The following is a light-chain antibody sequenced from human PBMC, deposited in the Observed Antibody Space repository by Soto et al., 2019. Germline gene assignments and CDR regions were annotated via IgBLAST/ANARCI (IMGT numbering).Light chain of an antibody. CDR2: AES. CDR1: QSISSY. J-gene: IGKJ4*01. Sequence: DIQMTQSPSSLSASVGDRVTITCRASQSISSYLNWYQQKRGKAPKILIYAESTLQSGVPSRFSGSGSGTDLTLTISSLQPEDFATYYCQQSYSTPLTFGGGTKVDIK. CDR3: QQSYSTPLT. V-gene: IGKV1-39*01.